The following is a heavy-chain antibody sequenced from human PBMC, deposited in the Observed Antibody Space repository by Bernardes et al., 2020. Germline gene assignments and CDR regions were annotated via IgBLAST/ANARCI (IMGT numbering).Heavy chain of an antibody. CDR2: IYSAGRT. CDR3: ARGERGSIYDY. J-gene: IGHJ4*02. D-gene: IGHD2-21*01. V-gene: IGHV3-53*01. Sequence: GGSLRLSCAASGFTVSNNYVTWVRQAPGRGLEWVSVIYSAGRTNYADSVKGRFTISRDNSKNTVYLQMDSLRGEDTAVYYCARGERGSIYDYWGQGTLVTVSS. CDR1: GFTVSNNY.